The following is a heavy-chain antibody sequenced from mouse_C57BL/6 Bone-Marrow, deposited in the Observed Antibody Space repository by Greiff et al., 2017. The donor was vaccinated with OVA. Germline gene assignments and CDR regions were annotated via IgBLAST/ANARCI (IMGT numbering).Heavy chain of an antibody. D-gene: IGHD6-2*01. CDR3: ARGSLFYYFDY. V-gene: IGHV1-81*01. J-gene: IGHJ2*01. CDR1: GYTFTSYG. CDR2: IYPRSGNT. Sequence: VQLQQSGAELARPGASVKLSCKASGYTFTSYGISWVKQRTGQGLEWIGEIYPRSGNTYYNEKFKGKATLTADKSSSTAYMELRSLTSEDSAVYFCARGSLFYYFDYWGQGTTLTVSA.